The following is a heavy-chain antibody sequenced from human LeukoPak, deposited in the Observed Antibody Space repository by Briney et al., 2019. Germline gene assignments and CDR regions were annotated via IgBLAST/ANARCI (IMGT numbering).Heavy chain of an antibody. CDR3: ARRPTVNTVSNYYYYYMDV. CDR1: GGTFSSYA. Sequence: SVKVSCKASGGTFSSYAISWVRQAPGQGLEWMGGIIPIFGTANYAQKFQGRVTITTDESTSTAYMELSSLRSEDTAVYYCARRPTVNTVSNYYYYYMDVWGKGTTVTVSS. J-gene: IGHJ6*03. CDR2: IIPIFGTA. D-gene: IGHD4-11*01. V-gene: IGHV1-69*05.